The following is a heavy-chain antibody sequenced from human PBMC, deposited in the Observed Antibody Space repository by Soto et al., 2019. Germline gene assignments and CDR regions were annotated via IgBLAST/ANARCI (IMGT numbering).Heavy chain of an antibody. CDR2: MYPGDSDT. Sequence: GESLKISCRGSGYDFNTDWFGWVRQLPGRGLEWVGIMYPGDSDTRYNPSLQGHVTLSVDVTVSTAFLQWRSLETSDTGMYFCARLPRDCNKTSCYYADHWGQGTQVTVSS. CDR1: GYDFNTDW. D-gene: IGHD3-3*01. J-gene: IGHJ4*02. CDR3: ARLPRDCNKTSCYYADH. V-gene: IGHV5-51*01.